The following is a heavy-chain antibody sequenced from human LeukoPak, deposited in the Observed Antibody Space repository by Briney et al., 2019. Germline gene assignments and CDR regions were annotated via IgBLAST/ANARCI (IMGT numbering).Heavy chain of an antibody. D-gene: IGHD6-13*01. Sequence: GESLKISCKGSGYSFTSYWIGWVRQMPGKGLEWMGIIYPGDSDTRYSPSFQGQVTISADKSISTAYLQWSSLKASDTAMYYCARHPDPHSSSWYGWFDPWGQGTLVTVSS. V-gene: IGHV5-51*01. J-gene: IGHJ5*02. CDR2: IYPGDSDT. CDR1: GYSFTSYW. CDR3: ARHPDPHSSSWYGWFDP.